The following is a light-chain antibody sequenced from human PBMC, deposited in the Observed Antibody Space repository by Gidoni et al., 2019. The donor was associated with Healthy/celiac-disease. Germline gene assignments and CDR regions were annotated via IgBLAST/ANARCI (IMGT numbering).Light chain of an antibody. Sequence: ELVMTPSPATLAVSPGESATLSCRASQSVSSNLAWYQQKPGQAPRLLIYGASTRATGIPARFSGSGSGTEFTLTISSLQSEDFAVYYCQQYNNWPFPFGPGTKVDIK. CDR2: GAS. CDR1: QSVSSN. CDR3: QQYNNWPFP. V-gene: IGKV3-15*01. J-gene: IGKJ3*01.